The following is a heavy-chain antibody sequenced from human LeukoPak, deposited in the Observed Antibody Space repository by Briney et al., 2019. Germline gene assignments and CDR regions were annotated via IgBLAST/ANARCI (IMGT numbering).Heavy chain of an antibody. V-gene: IGHV3-30*02. CDR3: AKDAPRIAAVSYYYYYYGMDV. CDR2: IRYDGSNK. D-gene: IGHD6-13*01. Sequence: GGSLRLSCAASGFTFSSYSMHWVRQAPGKGLEWVAFIRYDGSNKYYADSVKGRFTISRDNSKNTLYLKMNSLRAEDTAVYYCAKDAPRIAAVSYYYYYYGMDVWGQRTTVTVSS. J-gene: IGHJ6*02. CDR1: GFTFSSYS.